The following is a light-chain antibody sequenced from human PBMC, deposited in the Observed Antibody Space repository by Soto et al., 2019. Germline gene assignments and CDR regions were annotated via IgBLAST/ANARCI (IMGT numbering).Light chain of an antibody. Sequence: EIVMTQYPATLSVSPGERATLSCRASQSVSSNLAWYQQKPGQAPRLLIYGASTRATGIPARFSGSGSGTEFTLTISSLQSEDFAVYYCQQYNNWPPKRTFGGGTKVEIK. CDR2: GAS. J-gene: IGKJ4*01. CDR3: QQYNNWPPKRT. V-gene: IGKV3-15*01. CDR1: QSVSSN.